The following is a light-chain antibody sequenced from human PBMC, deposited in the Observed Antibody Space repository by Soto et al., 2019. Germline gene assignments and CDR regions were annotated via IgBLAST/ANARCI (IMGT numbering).Light chain of an antibody. J-gene: IGKJ4*01. CDR1: QSVGSY. CDR2: DAS. V-gene: IGKV3-11*01. CDR3: QQRSNWPRLT. Sequence: EIVLTQSPVTLSLSPGERATLSCRASQSVGSYLAWYQQKPGQGPRLLIYDASNRATGIPARFTGSGSGTDFTLTISSLEPEDFAIYYCQQRSNWPRLTFGGGIKVEIK.